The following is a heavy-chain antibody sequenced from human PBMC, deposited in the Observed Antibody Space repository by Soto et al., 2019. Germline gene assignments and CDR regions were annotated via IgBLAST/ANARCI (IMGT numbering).Heavy chain of an antibody. J-gene: IGHJ4*02. V-gene: IGHV4-61*01. Sequence: LSLTCTVSDGSVNSGNYYWSWIRQPPGRGLEWIGHIYYIGATNYNPSLKSRVAISVDTSKNQFSLKVNSVTAADTAVYFCAREEKQLSRYGGDFDYWGQGIQVTVSS. CDR1: DGSVNSGNYY. CDR2: IYYIGAT. CDR3: AREEKQLSRYGGDFDY. D-gene: IGHD3-16*01.